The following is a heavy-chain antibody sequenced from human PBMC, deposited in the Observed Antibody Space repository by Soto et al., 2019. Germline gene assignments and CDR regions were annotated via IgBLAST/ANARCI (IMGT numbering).Heavy chain of an antibody. Sequence: GGSLRLSCAASGFTFSSYGMHWVRQAPGKGLEWVAVISYDGSNKYYADSVKGRFTISRDNSKNTLYLQMNSLRAEDTAVYYCAKDFSPLYCRGGSCYSHELDYWGQGTLVTVSS. CDR3: AKDFSPLYCRGGSCYSHELDY. CDR2: ISYDGSNK. V-gene: IGHV3-30*18. J-gene: IGHJ4*02. CDR1: GFTFSSYG. D-gene: IGHD2-15*01.